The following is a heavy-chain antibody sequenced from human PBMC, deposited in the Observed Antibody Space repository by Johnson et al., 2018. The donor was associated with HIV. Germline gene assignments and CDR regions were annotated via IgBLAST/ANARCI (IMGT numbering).Heavy chain of an antibody. J-gene: IGHJ3*02. D-gene: IGHD3-16*01. CDR1: GFIFSDYY. Sequence: QVQLLESGGDLVKPGGSLRLSCAASGFIFSDYYMTWIRQAPWKGLESISYISSSGRTIYYADSVKGRFTMSRDNAKKSLYLQMNSLRAEDTAVYYCAKDGAYSIPWSAFDIWGQGTMVTVSS. CDR3: AKDGAYSIPWSAFDI. CDR2: ISSSGRTI. V-gene: IGHV3-11*04.